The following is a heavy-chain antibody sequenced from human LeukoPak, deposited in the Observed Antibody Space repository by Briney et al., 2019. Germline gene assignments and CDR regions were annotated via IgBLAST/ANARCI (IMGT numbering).Heavy chain of an antibody. CDR2: IYTSGST. Sequence: SETLSLTCTVSGGSISSGSYYWSWIRQPAGKGLEWIGRIYTSGSTNYNPSLKSRVTISVDTSKNQFSLKLSSVTAADTAVYYCARFGPGDAFDIWGQGTMATVSS. J-gene: IGHJ3*02. CDR1: GGSISSGSYY. V-gene: IGHV4-61*02. CDR3: ARFGPGDAFDI. D-gene: IGHD3-16*01.